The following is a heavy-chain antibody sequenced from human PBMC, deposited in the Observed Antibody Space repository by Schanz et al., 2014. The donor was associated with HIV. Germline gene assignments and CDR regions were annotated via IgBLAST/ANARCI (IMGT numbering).Heavy chain of an antibody. J-gene: IGHJ4*02. CDR2: IDGVGDNT. CDR3: AKVDTSMAFDQ. Sequence: EVLLVESGGGFVQPGGSLRLSCATSGFPFAAYAMTWVRQAPGKGLEWVSAIDGVGDNTYYADSVKGRFTISRYNSKNTLSLHMNSLRADDTAVYFCAKVDTSMAFDQWGQGTLVTVSS. V-gene: IGHV3-23*04. CDR1: GFPFAAYA. D-gene: IGHD5-18*01.